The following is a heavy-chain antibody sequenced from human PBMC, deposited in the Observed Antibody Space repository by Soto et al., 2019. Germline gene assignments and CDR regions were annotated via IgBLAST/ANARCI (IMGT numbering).Heavy chain of an antibody. CDR3: ASSQGSSTSLKICYYFSYGMDV. CDR2: IIPIPGTA. V-gene: IGHV1-69*01. D-gene: IGHD2-2*01. J-gene: IGHJ6*02. Sequence: QVQLVQSGAEVKKHGSSVKVSCKASGGTFGSYAIRWVRQAPGQGLEWMGGIIPIPGTANYAQKFQGRVTIDAVDSTSTAYMELSSLRSEDTAVYYCASSQGSSTSLKICYYFSYGMDVCGHGTTVTVSS. CDR1: GGTFGSYA.